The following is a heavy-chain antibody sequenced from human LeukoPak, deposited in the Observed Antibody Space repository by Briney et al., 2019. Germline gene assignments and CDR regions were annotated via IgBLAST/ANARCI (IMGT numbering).Heavy chain of an antibody. CDR2: INQGGSEK. CDR1: GFTFSSYW. Sequence: PGGSLRLSSAASGFTFSSYWMSWVRQAPEKGLEWVANINQGGSEKYYVDSVRGRFTISRDNAKNSLYLQMNSLRADDTAVYYCARDVTALDSWGQGTLVTVSS. J-gene: IGHJ4*02. D-gene: IGHD2-2*01. V-gene: IGHV3-7*01. CDR3: ARDVTALDS.